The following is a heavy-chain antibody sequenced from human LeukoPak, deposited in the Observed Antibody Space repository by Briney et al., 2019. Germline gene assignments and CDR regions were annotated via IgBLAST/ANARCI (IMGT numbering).Heavy chain of an antibody. Sequence: GGSLRLSCAASAFTFSSYGMHWVRQAPGKGLKRVAFIRYDGSNKYYADSVKGRFTISRDNSKNTLYLQMNSLRAEDTAVYYCAKEISTVMTTRGGSAFDIWGQGTMVTVSS. V-gene: IGHV3-30*02. J-gene: IGHJ3*02. D-gene: IGHD4-17*01. CDR1: AFTFSSYG. CDR2: IRYDGSNK. CDR3: AKEISTVMTTRGGSAFDI.